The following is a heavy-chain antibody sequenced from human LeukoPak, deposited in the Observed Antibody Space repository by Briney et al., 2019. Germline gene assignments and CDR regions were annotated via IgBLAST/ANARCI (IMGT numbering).Heavy chain of an antibody. CDR2: IRYDGNNK. CDR1: EFTFSNYD. J-gene: IGHJ4*02. V-gene: IGHV3-30*02. Sequence: GGSLRLSCAASEFTFSNYDMHWVRQAPGKGLEWVAFIRYDGNNKYYADSVKGRFTISRDNSKNTLYLQMNSLRAEDTAVYYCAKDQAVAGHPLDYWGQETLVTVSS. CDR3: AKDQAVAGHPLDY. D-gene: IGHD6-19*01.